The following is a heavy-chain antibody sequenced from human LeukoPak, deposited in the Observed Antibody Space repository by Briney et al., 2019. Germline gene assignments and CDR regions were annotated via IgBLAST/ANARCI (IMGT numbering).Heavy chain of an antibody. J-gene: IGHJ4*02. CDR1: GYTFTGYY. CDR3: ARGLGYSYGHNDY. V-gene: IGHV1-2*02. Sequence: ASVKVSCKASGYTFTGYYMHWVRQAPGQGLEWMGWINPNSGGTDYAQKFQGRVTMTRDTSISTAYMELSRLRSDDTAVYYCARGLGYSYGHNDYWGQGTLVTVSS. D-gene: IGHD5-18*01. CDR2: INPNSGGT.